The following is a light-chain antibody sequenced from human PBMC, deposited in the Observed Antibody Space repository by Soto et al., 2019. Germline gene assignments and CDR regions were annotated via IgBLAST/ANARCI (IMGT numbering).Light chain of an antibody. V-gene: IGLV2-23*02. CDR3: CSYGEV. J-gene: IGLJ3*02. CDR2: EVS. Sequence: QSALTQPASVSGSPGQSITISCTGTSSDVGSYNLVSLYQQHPDKAPKLMIYEVSKRPSGVSNRFSGSKSGNTASLTISGLQAEDEADYYCCSYGEVFGGGTKVTVL. CDR1: SSDVGSYNL.